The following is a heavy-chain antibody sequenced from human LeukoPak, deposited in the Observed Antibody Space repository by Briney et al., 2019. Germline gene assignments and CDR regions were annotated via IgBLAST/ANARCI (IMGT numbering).Heavy chain of an antibody. CDR2: INPNSGGT. J-gene: IGHJ4*02. D-gene: IGHD3-9*01. CDR3: ARDLPLTGLYDY. V-gene: IGHV1-2*02. CDR1: GYTFTGYY. Sequence: ASVKVSCKASGYTFTGYYMHWVRQAPGQGLEWMGWINPNSGGTNYAQEFQGRVTMTRDTSISTAYMELSRLRSDDTAVYYCARDLPLTGLYDYWGQGTLVTVSS.